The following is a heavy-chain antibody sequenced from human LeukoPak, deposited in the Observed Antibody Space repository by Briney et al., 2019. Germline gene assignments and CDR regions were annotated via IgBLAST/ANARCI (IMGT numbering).Heavy chain of an antibody. CDR1: GFTFSTYA. D-gene: IGHD6-13*01. V-gene: IGHV3-74*01. Sequence: GGSLRLSCAASGFTFSTYAMSWVRQAPGKGLVWVSRIQGDGSNTNYADSVKGRFSISRDNAKNTVYLQMNSLRAEDTGIYYCARGTSAGGPISPFDFWGQGTVVTVSS. CDR2: IQGDGSNT. J-gene: IGHJ4*02. CDR3: ARGTSAGGPISPFDF.